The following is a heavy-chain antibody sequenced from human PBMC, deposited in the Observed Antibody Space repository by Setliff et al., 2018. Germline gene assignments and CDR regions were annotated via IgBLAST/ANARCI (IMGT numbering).Heavy chain of an antibody. V-gene: IGHV4-59*11. J-gene: IGHJ1*01. D-gene: IGHD3-10*01. CDR1: GGSISSHY. Sequence: PSETLSLTCTVSGGSISSHYWSWIRQPPGKGLEWIGSIYYSGSTNYNPSLKSRVTISVDTSKNQFSLKLSSVTAADTAVYYCARGASLDVGTMVRGYFQHWGQGTLVTVSS. CDR2: IYYSGST. CDR3: ARGASLDVGTMVRGYFQH.